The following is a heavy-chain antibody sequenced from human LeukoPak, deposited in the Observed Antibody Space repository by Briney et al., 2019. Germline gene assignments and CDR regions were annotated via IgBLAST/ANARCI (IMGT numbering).Heavy chain of an antibody. D-gene: IGHD1-26*01. V-gene: IGHV3-48*04. J-gene: IGHJ4*02. Sequence: PGGSLRLFCAASGFTFSTYNMNWVRQAPGKGLEWVSYISSSSSTIYYADSVKGRFTISRDNAKNSLFLQMNSLRAEDTAVYYCARDLIVGTTYFDYWGQGTLVTVSS. CDR3: ARDLIVGTTYFDY. CDR2: ISSSSSTI. CDR1: GFTFSTYN.